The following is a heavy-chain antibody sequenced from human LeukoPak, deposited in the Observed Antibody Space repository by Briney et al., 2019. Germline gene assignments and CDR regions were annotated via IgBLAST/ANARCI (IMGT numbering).Heavy chain of an antibody. CDR1: GYTFTGYY. CDR3: ATNDIVLMVYAY. Sequence: ASVKVSCKASGYTFTGYYMHWVRQAPGQGLEWMGWINPNSGGTNYAQKFQGRVTMTRDTSISTAYMELSRLRSDDTAVYYCATNDIVLMVYAYWGQGTLVTVSS. CDR2: INPNSGGT. J-gene: IGHJ4*02. D-gene: IGHD2-8*01. V-gene: IGHV1-2*02.